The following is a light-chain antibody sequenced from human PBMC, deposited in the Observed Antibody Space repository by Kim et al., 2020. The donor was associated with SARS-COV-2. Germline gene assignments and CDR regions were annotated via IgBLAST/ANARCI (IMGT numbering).Light chain of an antibody. V-gene: IGKV1-39*01. CDR1: QSISSY. CDR2: AAS. CDR3: QQSHSTPWT. J-gene: IGKJ1*01. Sequence: ASVGDRVTLTCRTSQSISSYLNWYQQKPGKAPKFLIYAASNLQSGVPSRFSGSGSGTDFTLTITSLQPEDFATYYCQQSHSTPWTFGQGTKVDIK.